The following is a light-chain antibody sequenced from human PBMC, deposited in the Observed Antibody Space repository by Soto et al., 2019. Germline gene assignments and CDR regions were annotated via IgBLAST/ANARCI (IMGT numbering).Light chain of an antibody. CDR2: DAS. V-gene: IGKV1-33*01. CDR1: HDITSF. J-gene: IGKJ3*01. Sequence: DIQMTQSPSSLSASVGXRVTITCQASHDITSFLNWYQHKPGRAPKLLIYDASILEAGVPTRFSGSGSGTHFTFTISSLQPEDVATYYCQHCDYLPIFGPGTTVDFK. CDR3: QHCDYLPI.